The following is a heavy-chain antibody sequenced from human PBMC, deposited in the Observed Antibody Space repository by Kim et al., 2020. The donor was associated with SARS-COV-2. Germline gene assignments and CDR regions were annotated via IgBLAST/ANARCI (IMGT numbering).Heavy chain of an antibody. Sequence: GESLKISCKGSGYSFTSYWIGWVRQMTGKGLEWMGIIYPGDSDTRYSPSFQGQVTISADKSISTAYLQWSSLKASDTAMYYCARQSYMATAALDYWGQGTLVTVSS. J-gene: IGHJ4*02. CDR3: ARQSYMATAALDY. CDR1: GYSFTSYW. V-gene: IGHV5-51*01. D-gene: IGHD5-12*01. CDR2: IYPGDSDT.